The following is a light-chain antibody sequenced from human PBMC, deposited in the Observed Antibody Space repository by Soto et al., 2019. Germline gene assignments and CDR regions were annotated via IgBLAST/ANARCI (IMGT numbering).Light chain of an antibody. CDR3: LQDYTYPWT. J-gene: IGKJ1*01. CDR1: QSVAGS. Sequence: EFVLTQSPATLSLSPGERAILSCRASQSVAGSLAWYQQKPGQAPRLLIYGASTRATGISARFSGSGSGTEFTLTISSLQSEDFAVYYCLQDYTYPWTFGQGTKVDIK. CDR2: GAS. V-gene: IGKV3-15*01.